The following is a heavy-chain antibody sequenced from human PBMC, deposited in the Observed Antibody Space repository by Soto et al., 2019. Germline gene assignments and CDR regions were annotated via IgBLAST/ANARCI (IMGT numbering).Heavy chain of an antibody. V-gene: IGHV3-23*01. CDR2: ITASGAVT. J-gene: IGHJ3*02. CDR3: AKARLAFDI. CDR1: GFSVTEST. Sequence: ESLKISCAASGFSVTESTMSWVRQAPGKGLEWVSSITASGAVTYYADSVKGRVTISRDASKDTVFLQMKSLRVEDTAVYYCAKARLAFDIWGQGTVVTVSS.